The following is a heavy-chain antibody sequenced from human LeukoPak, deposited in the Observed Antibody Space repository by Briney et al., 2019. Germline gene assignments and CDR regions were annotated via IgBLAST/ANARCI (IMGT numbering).Heavy chain of an antibody. J-gene: IGHJ4*02. CDR2: INPSGGST. CDR3: ARDRYSSSWYGDY. Sequence: GASVKVSCKASGYSFTRYGISWVRQAPGQGLEWMGIINPSGGSTSYAQKFQGRVTMTRDMSTSTVYMELSSLRSEDTAVYYCARDRYSSSWYGDYWGQGTLVTVSS. CDR1: GYSFTRYG. D-gene: IGHD6-13*01. V-gene: IGHV1-46*01.